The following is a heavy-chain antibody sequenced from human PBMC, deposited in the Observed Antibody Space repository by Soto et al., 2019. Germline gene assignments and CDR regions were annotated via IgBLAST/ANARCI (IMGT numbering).Heavy chain of an antibody. D-gene: IGHD1-26*01. J-gene: IGHJ6*02. Sequence: GWSLRLSCAASGFTFSSYAMHWVRQAPGKGLEWVAVISYDGSNKYYADSVKGRFTISGDNSKNTLYLQMNSLRAEDTAVYYCARACQGGSCYYYGMDVWGQETTVAVSS. CDR1: GFTFSSYA. V-gene: IGHV3-30-3*01. CDR3: ARACQGGSCYYYGMDV. CDR2: ISYDGSNK.